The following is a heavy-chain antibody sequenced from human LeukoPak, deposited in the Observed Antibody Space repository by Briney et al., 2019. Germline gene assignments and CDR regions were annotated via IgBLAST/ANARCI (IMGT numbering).Heavy chain of an antibody. D-gene: IGHD3-16*01. J-gene: IGHJ4*02. CDR1: GFTFSSYG. Sequence: GGSLRLSCAASGFTFSSYGMSWVRQAPGKGLEWVSGLSGSGNTTYYADSVKGRFTISRDNSKNTVFLQVNSLRAEDTAVYCCAKVNGGGRDYWGQGTLVTVSS. V-gene: IGHV3-23*01. CDR3: AKVNGGGRDY. CDR2: LSGSGNTT.